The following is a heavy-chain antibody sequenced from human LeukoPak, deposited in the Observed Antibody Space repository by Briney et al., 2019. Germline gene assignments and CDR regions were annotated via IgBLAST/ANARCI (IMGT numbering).Heavy chain of an antibody. Sequence: SETLSLTCAVYGGSFSGYYWSWIRQPPGKGLEWIGYIYYSGSTNYNPSLKSRVTISVDTSKNQSSLKLSSVTAADTAVYYCARDFRGGYDFWSGYYTPYYFDYWGQGTLVTVSP. D-gene: IGHD3-3*01. J-gene: IGHJ4*02. CDR3: ARDFRGGYDFWSGYYTPYYFDY. CDR1: GGSFSGYY. CDR2: IYYSGST. V-gene: IGHV4-59*01.